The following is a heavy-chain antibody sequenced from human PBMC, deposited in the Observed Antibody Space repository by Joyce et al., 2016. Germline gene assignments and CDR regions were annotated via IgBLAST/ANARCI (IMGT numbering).Heavy chain of an antibody. V-gene: IGHV6-1*01. Sequence: QVQLQQSGPGLVKPSQTLSLTCAISGDSFSSNSAAWTRIRQSPSRGLEWLGRTYYKSKWYTDYAESVKSRVIINADTAKNHFSLEMNSVTPEDTAVYYCARVPVNWNSFEIWYFDLWGRGSLVTVSS. D-gene: IGHD1/OR15-1a*01. J-gene: IGHJ2*01. CDR2: TYYKSKWYT. CDR3: ARVPVNWNSFEIWYFDL. CDR1: GDSFSSNSAA.